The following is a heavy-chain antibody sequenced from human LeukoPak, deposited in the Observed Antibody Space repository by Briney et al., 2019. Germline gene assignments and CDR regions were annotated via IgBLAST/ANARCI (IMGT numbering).Heavy chain of an antibody. V-gene: IGHV3-20*04. CDR2: INWNGGST. Sequence: GGSLRLSCAASGFTFDDYGMSWVRQAPGKGLEWVSGINWNGGSTGYADSVKGRFTISRDNAKNSLYLQMNSLRAEDTALYYCARSDDYYGSGSYSFDYWGQGNLVTVSS. CDR3: ARSDDYYGSGSYSFDY. J-gene: IGHJ4*02. CDR1: GFTFDDYG. D-gene: IGHD3-10*01.